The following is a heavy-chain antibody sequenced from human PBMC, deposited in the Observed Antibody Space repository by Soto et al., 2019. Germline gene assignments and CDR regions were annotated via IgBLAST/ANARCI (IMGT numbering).Heavy chain of an antibody. CDR2: ISHTGNTI. Sequence: GGSLRLSCAASGFTFSIYSMNWVRQAPGKGLEWVSYISHTGNTIYYADSLKGRFTISRDSAKNSLYLQMSSLRAEDTAVYYCARVRSSSASGLPTYHFYYMDVWGKGTPVTVSS. J-gene: IGHJ6*03. D-gene: IGHD3-10*01. CDR1: GFTFSIYS. CDR3: ARVRSSSASGLPTYHFYYMDV. V-gene: IGHV3-48*01.